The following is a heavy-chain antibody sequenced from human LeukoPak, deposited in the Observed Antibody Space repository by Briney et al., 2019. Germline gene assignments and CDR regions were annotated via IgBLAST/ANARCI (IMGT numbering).Heavy chain of an antibody. CDR1: GFTFSRYP. J-gene: IGHJ4*02. V-gene: IGHV3-23*01. CDR2: ISSSGGST. D-gene: IGHD6-6*01. Sequence: GGSLRLSCAASGFTFSRYPMSWVRQAPGKGLEWVSAISSSGGSTYYADSVKGRFTISRDNSKNTLYLQMNSLRAEDTAVYYCARDSIAARWAFDYWGQGTLVTVSS. CDR3: ARDSIAARWAFDY.